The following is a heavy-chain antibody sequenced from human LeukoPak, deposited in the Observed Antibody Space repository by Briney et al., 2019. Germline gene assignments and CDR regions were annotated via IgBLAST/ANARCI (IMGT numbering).Heavy chain of an antibody. Sequence: GGSVRVSCKASGYAFINYGITWVRQAPGQGLEWVGGIIPIFGTANYAQKFQGRVTITADESTSTAYMELSSLRSEDTAVYYCARDSHRIYSYGLFDYWGQGTLVTVSS. CDR2: IIPIFGTA. D-gene: IGHD5-18*01. CDR1: GYAFINYG. V-gene: IGHV1-69*13. J-gene: IGHJ4*02. CDR3: ARDSHRIYSYGLFDY.